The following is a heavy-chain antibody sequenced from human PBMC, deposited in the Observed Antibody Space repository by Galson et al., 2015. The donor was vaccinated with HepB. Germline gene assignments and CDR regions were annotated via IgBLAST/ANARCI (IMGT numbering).Heavy chain of an antibody. J-gene: IGHJ4*02. D-gene: IGHD3-10*01. Sequence: SVKVSCKASGYTFTSYYMHWVRQAPGQGLEWMGIINPSGGSTSYAQKFQGRVTMTRDTSTSTVYMELSSLRSEDTAVYYCAREGVQPTYYGSGSYYSNPALTDWGQGTLVTVSS. V-gene: IGHV1-46*03. CDR1: GYTFTSYY. CDR2: INPSGGST. CDR3: AREGVQPTYYGSGSYYSNPALTD.